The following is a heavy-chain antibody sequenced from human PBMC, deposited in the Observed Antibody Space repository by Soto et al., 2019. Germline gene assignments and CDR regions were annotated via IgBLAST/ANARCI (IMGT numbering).Heavy chain of an antibody. V-gene: IGHV3-33*01. J-gene: IGHJ6*02. Sequence: GGSLRLSCAASGFTFSSFGMHWVRQAPGKGLEWVSLIWYDGSKKSYGDSVKGRFTISRDNSRNTVYLQMNSLRADDTAAYYCARDASYYSLWSGYYPSRNGMDVWGQGTTVTVS. D-gene: IGHD3-3*01. CDR2: IWYDGSKK. CDR1: GFTFSSFG. CDR3: ARDASYYSLWSGYYPSRNGMDV.